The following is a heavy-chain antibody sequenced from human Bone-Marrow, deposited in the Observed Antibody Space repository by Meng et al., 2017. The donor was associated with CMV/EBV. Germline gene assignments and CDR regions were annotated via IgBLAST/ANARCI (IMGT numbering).Heavy chain of an antibody. V-gene: IGHV4-39*01. J-gene: IGHJ4*02. CDR3: ARNSPREGIDY. Sequence: AETLSLTCTVSGVSISSNSYYWGWIRQPPGKGLEWIGSIYYSGSTYYNPSLKSRVTISVDTSKNQFSLKLSSVTAADTAVYYCARNSPREGIDYWGQGTLVTVSS. D-gene: IGHD1-26*01. CDR2: IYYSGST. CDR1: GVSISSNSYY.